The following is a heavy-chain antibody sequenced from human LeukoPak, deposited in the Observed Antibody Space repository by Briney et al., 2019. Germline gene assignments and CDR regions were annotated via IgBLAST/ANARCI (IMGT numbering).Heavy chain of an antibody. CDR1: GGSISSGDYY. CDR2: IYNSGST. D-gene: IGHD3-3*01. CDR3: GRDDFWSGSLDY. J-gene: IGHJ4*02. Sequence: SETLSLTCTVSGGSISSGDYYWSWIRQPPGKGLEWIGYIYNSGSTYYNPSLKSRVTISVDTSKNQFSLKLSSVTAADTAVYYCGRDDFWSGSLDYWGQGTLVTVSS. V-gene: IGHV4-30-4*08.